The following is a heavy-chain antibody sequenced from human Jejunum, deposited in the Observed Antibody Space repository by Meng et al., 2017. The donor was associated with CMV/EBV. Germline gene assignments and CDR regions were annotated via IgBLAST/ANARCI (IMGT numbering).Heavy chain of an antibody. D-gene: IGHD2-21*01. CDR2: IWYDRNKE. V-gene: IGHV3-33*06. CDR1: GCTFGSYG. J-gene: IGHJ4*02. CDR3: AKQDATYYFDS. Sequence: CATAGCTFGSYGMRWVRQAPGKGLGWVAGIWYDRNKEFYADSMQGRFIISRDSSKRMVYLQMNSLRAEDTAIYYCAKQDATYYFDSWGPGTLVTVSS.